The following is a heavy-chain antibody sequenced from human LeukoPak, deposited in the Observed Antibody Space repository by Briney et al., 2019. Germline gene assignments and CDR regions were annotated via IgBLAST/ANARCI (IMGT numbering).Heavy chain of an antibody. Sequence: ASVKVSCKASGGTFSSYSISWVRQAPGQGLEWMGRINPILGITNYAQKFQGRVTITADKSTSTAYMELSSLRSEGTAMYYCARVRYCSGGSCYFHDFWGQGTLVTVSS. CDR1: GGTFSSYS. CDR3: ARVRYCSGGSCYFHDF. D-gene: IGHD2-15*01. J-gene: IGHJ4*02. CDR2: INPILGIT. V-gene: IGHV1-69*02.